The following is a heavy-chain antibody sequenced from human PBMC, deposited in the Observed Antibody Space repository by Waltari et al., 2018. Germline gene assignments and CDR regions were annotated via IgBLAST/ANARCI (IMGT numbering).Heavy chain of an antibody. CDR3: LFVDTALIIPDVFDL. CDR1: GFPFSKAW. Sequence: EVQLVESGGGLVKHGGSLRLSCSASGFPFSKAWMNWMRQAPGKGREWVGRIKSTVEGGTTDYAAPVQGRCTISRDDSKNTLYLQMSSLRTEYTAVYYCLFVDTALIIPDVFDLWGQGTLVTVSS. V-gene: IGHV3-15*01. J-gene: IGHJ3*01. D-gene: IGHD5-18*01. CDR2: IKSTVEGGTT.